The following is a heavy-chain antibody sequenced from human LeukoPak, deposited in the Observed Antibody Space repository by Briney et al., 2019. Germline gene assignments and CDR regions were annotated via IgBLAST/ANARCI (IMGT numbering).Heavy chain of an antibody. J-gene: IGHJ4*02. D-gene: IGHD6-19*01. CDR1: GYMYTSYC. CDR3: ARGSGWYYFDY. CDR2: IYPGDSDT. V-gene: IGHV5-51*01. Sequence: GESLKISCKGSGYMYTSYCIGWVRQMPEKGLEWMGIIYPGDSDTTYSPSFQGQVTISADKSISTAYLQWSSLKASDTTMYYCARGSGWYYFDYWGQGTLVTVSS.